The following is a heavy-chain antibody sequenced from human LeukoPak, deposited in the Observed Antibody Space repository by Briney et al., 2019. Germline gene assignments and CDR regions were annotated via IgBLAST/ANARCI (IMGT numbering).Heavy chain of an antibody. CDR1: GFTFSSYA. J-gene: IGHJ4*02. D-gene: IGHD3-22*01. CDR2: ISYDGSNK. V-gene: IGHV3-30-3*01. Sequence: PGGSLRLSCAASGFTFSSYAMHWVRQAPGKGREWVAVISYDGSNKYYADSVKGRFTISRDNSKNTLYLQMHSLRAEDTAVYYCARDQKTHSSGYYYSYYFDYWGQGTLVTVSS. CDR3: ARDQKTHSSGYYYSYYFDY.